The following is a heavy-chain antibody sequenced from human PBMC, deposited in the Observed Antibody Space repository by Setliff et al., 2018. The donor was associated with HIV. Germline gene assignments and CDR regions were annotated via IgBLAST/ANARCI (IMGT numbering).Heavy chain of an antibody. Sequence: SETLSLPWTVSGLSMSYNYWTWLRQSPGKGLEWIGYVHYSGSTRYNPSLKSRVTISVDTSKKKFSLKLTSMTATDTAVYYCASEKKAWSVSDSFYEYWGQGVPVTVSS. CDR3: ASEKKAWSVSDSFYEY. CDR2: VHYSGST. CDR1: GLSMSYNY. D-gene: IGHD3-3*01. J-gene: IGHJ4*02. V-gene: IGHV4-59*01.